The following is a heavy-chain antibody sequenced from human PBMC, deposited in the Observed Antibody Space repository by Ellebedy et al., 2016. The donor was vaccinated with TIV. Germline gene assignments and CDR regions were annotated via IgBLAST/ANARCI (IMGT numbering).Heavy chain of an antibody. J-gene: IGHJ4*02. Sequence: MPSETLSPTCSVSGGSVSSTRYYWAWIRQPPGKGLEYIGRVYYSGSPYYNPSFKSQVTLSADTSKNQFSLNLRTVTAADTAVYYCARTDPWQPIDDWGQGILVSVSS. CDR3: ARTDPWQPIDD. CDR1: GGSVSSTRYY. CDR2: VYYSGSP. D-gene: IGHD2-21*02. V-gene: IGHV4-39*01.